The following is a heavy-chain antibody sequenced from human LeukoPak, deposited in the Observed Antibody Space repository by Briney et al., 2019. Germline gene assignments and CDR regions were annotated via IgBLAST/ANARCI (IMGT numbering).Heavy chain of an antibody. Sequence: SQTLSLTCAVSGGSISSGGYSWGWIRQPPGRGLEWIGYIYHSGSTYYNPSLKSRVTISVDRSKNQFSLKLSSVTAADTAVYYYARGNHRHSTVTTFDYWGQGTLVTVSS. CDR3: ARGNHRHSTVTTFDY. J-gene: IGHJ4*02. D-gene: IGHD4-17*01. CDR2: IYHSGST. V-gene: IGHV4-30-2*01. CDR1: GGSISSGGYS.